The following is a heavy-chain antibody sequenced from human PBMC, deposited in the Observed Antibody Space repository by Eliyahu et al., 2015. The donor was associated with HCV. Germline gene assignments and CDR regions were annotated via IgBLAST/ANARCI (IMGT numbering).Heavy chain of an antibody. CDR2: INSDGSST. CDR1: GFTFSSYW. V-gene: IGHV3-74*01. Sequence: VQLVESGGGLVQPGGSLRLSCAASGFTFSSYWMHWVRQAPGKGLVWVSRINSDGSSTSYADSVKGRFTISRDNAKNTLYLQMNSLRAEDTAVYYCVYGSGQIQKNDAFDIWGQGTMVTVSS. CDR3: VYGSGQIQKNDAFDI. J-gene: IGHJ3*02. D-gene: IGHD3-10*01.